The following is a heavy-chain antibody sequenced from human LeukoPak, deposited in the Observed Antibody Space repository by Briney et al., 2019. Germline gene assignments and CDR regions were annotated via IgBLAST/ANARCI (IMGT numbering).Heavy chain of an antibody. CDR3: ARGFEGYCSSTSCLRSDAFDI. Sequence: SQTLSLTCTVSGGSISSGSYYWSWIRQPAGKGLEWIGRIYTSGSTNYNPSLKSRVTISVDTSKNQFSLKLSSVTAADTAVYYCARGFEGYCSSTSCLRSDAFDIWGQGTMVTVSS. CDR2: IYTSGST. V-gene: IGHV4-61*02. J-gene: IGHJ3*02. D-gene: IGHD2-2*01. CDR1: GGSISSGSYY.